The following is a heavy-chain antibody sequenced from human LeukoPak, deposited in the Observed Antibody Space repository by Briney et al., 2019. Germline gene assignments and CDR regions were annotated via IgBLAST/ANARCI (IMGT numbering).Heavy chain of an antibody. D-gene: IGHD3-3*01. V-gene: IGHV3-7*01. CDR2: IKQDGSEK. CDR3: ARDRNTDFWSGYYTNYFDY. Sequence: GGSLRLSRAASGFTFSSYGMTWVRQAPGKGLEWVANIKQDGSEKYYVDSVKGRFTISRDNAKNSLYLQMNSLRAEDTAVYYCARDRNTDFWSGYYTNYFDYWGQGTLVTVSS. CDR1: GFTFSSYG. J-gene: IGHJ4*02.